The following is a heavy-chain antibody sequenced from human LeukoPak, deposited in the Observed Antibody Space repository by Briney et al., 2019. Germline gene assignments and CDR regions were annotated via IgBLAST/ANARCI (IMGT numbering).Heavy chain of an antibody. D-gene: IGHD6-13*01. CDR1: GYSISSGYY. J-gene: IGHJ4*02. V-gene: IGHV4-38-2*02. CDR3: ARRFMGTAAGLFDY. CDR2: IYYSGST. Sequence: PSETLSLTCTVSGYSISSGYYWGWIRQPPGKGLEWIGSIYYSGSTYYNPSLKSRVTISVDTSKNQFSLKLSSVTAADTAVYYCARRFMGTAAGLFDYWGQGTLVTVSS.